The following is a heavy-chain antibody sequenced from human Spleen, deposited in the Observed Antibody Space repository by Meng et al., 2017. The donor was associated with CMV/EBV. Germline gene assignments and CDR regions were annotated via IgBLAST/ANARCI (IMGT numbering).Heavy chain of an antibody. CDR2: ISAYNGNT. J-gene: IGHJ4*02. Sequence: FTSYGISWVRQAPGQGLEWMGWISAYNGNTNYAQKVQGRVTTTTDTSTSTAYMELRSLRSDDTAVYYCARDILGYCISSSCSTGNYWGQGTLVTVSS. CDR3: ARDILGYCISSSCSTGNY. V-gene: IGHV1-18*01. CDR1: FTSYG. D-gene: IGHD2-2*01.